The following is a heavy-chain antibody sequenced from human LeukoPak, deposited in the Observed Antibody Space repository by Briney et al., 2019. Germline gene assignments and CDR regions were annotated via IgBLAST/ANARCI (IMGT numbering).Heavy chain of an antibody. J-gene: IGHJ4*02. Sequence: PETLSLTSIVSRGSIRTYFWSSIPQPPGTGLGGMWYVYYSGITIFNPSLNSRVTMSVDTSKNQFSLKLTSVTAADPAVYYCARSALDTSGSYYNPQPFDYWGQGTLVTVSS. V-gene: IGHV4-59*01. D-gene: IGHD3-10*01. CDR2: VYYSGIT. CDR1: RGSIRTYF. CDR3: ARSALDTSGSYYNPQPFDY.